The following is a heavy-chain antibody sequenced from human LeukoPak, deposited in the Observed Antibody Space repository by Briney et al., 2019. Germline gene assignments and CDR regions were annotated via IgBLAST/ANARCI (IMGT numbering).Heavy chain of an antibody. CDR1: GYSFTNFW. V-gene: IGHV5-51*01. Sequence: GESLKISCQASGYSFTNFWIGWVRHMPGKGLEWMGIIYPGDSDTRYSPSFQGHVTISADKSINTAYLQWGSLKTSDTAMYYCARRYSGTYYIGSFDPWGQGTLVTVSS. J-gene: IGHJ5*02. D-gene: IGHD1-26*01. CDR3: ARRYSGTYYIGSFDP. CDR2: IYPGDSDT.